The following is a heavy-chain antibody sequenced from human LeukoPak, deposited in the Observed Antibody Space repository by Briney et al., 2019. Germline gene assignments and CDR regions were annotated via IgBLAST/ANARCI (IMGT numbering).Heavy chain of an antibody. CDR3: ARDWSGYSGYERYNWFDP. J-gene: IGHJ5*02. CDR2: INPNSGGT. D-gene: IGHD5-12*01. CDR1: GYTFTGYY. V-gene: IGHV1-2*02. Sequence: GASVTVSCTASGYTFTGYYMHWVRQAPGQGLEWMGWINPNSGGTNYAQKFQGRVTMTRDTSISTAYMELSRLRSDDTAVYYCARDWSGYSGYERYNWFDPWGQGTLVTVSS.